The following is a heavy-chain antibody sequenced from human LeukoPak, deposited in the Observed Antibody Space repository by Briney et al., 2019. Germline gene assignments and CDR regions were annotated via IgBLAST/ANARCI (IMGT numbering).Heavy chain of an antibody. D-gene: IGHD2-15*01. J-gene: IGHJ4*02. V-gene: IGHV3-30*18. CDR2: ISYDGSNK. Sequence: PGGSLRLSCAASGFTFSSYGMHWVRQAPGKGLEWVAVISYDGSNKYYADSVKGRFTISRDNSKNTLYLQMNSLRAEDTAVYYCAKDPWGYCSGGSCFFFDYWGQGTLSPSPQ. CDR1: GFTFSSYG. CDR3: AKDPWGYCSGGSCFFFDY.